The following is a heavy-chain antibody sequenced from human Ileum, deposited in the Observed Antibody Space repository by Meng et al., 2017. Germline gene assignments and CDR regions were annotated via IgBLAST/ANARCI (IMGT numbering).Heavy chain of an antibody. V-gene: IGHV4-61*01. CDR1: GCSGSSGIYY. J-gene: IGHJ4*02. D-gene: IGHD6-6*01. CDR2: IYYSGST. Sequence: QGQLPDSVQRLGRPSGHPSHAWTFSGCSGSSGIYYWCWNRQPPGKGLEWIGHIYYSGSTNYNPSLKSRVTISVDMSKNQFSLKLNSVTAADTAIYFCARSSTSPASYFFDYWGQGTLVTVSS. CDR3: ARSSTSPASYFFDY.